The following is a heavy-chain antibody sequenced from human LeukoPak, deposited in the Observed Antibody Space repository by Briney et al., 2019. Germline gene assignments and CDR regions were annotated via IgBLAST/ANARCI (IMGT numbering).Heavy chain of an antibody. CDR1: GGSISSYY. J-gene: IGHJ4*02. CDR2: IYYSGST. CDR3: ARLNYDILTGYWTFFDY. D-gene: IGHD3-9*01. V-gene: IGHV4-59*08. Sequence: NPSETLSLTCTVSGGSISSYYWSWIRQPPGKGLEWIGYIYYSGSTKYNPSLKSRVTVSVDTSKNQFSLRLSSVTAADTAVYYCARLNYDILTGYWTFFDYWGQGTLVTVSS.